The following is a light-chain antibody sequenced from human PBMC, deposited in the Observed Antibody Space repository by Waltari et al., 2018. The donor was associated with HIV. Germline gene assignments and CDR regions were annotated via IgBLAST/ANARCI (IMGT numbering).Light chain of an antibody. CDR3: QSYDNNNVL. V-gene: IGLV6-57*01. J-gene: IGLJ2*01. Sequence: NFMLTRHHSVSESPGKPATIACTRTSGTIDSRYSPRTHQREGNSPTAVIYENKERPSGVPDRFSGSIDSSSNSASLTISGLKTEDEADYYCQSYDNNNVLFGGGTKLTVL. CDR2: ENK. CDR1: SGTIDSRY.